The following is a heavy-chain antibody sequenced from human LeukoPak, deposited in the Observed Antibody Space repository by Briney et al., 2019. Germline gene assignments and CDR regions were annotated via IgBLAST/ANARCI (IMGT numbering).Heavy chain of an antibody. J-gene: IGHJ4*01. V-gene: IGHV4-59*02. CDR2: ISYSGST. Sequence: PGGSLRLSCAASGFTVSSNYMSWIRQPPGKGLEWIGYISYSGSTKFNPSLRSRVTISADTSKNQISLKLNSVTAADTAVYYCARDLADGSGSYYSRPLDYWGQGTLVTVSS. CDR1: GFTVSSNY. CDR3: ARDLADGSGSYYSRPLDY. D-gene: IGHD3-10*01.